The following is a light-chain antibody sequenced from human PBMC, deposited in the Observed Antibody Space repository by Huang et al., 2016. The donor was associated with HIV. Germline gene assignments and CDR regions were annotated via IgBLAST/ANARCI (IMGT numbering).Light chain of an antibody. V-gene: IGKV4-1*01. J-gene: IGKJ2*01. CDR2: GAS. CDR3: QQSYRSPFT. CDR1: QSVLYSSNNNSF. Sequence: DIVLTQSPDSLGVSLGGGDTINCRASQSVLYSSNNNSFLGWDQHKPGQPPKLLIYGASTRESGVPARFSGSGSGTDFTLSISSLQAEDVAVYYCQQSYRSPFTFGQGTRLEIK.